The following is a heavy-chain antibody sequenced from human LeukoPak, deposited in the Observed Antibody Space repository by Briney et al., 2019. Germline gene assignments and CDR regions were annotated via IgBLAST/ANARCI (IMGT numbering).Heavy chain of an antibody. V-gene: IGHV3-30*18. Sequence: PGGSLRLSCAASGFTFSSYGIHWVRQAPGKGLEWVAVISYDGSNKYYADSVKGRFTISRDNSKNTLYLQMNSLRAEDTAVYYCAKGSPTGYYYYGMDVWGQGTTVTVSS. CDR2: ISYDGSNK. CDR3: AKGSPTGYYYYGMDV. CDR1: GFTFSSYG. J-gene: IGHJ6*02.